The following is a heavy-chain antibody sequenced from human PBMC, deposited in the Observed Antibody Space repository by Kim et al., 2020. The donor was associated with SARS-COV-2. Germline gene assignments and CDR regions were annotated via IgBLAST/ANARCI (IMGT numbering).Heavy chain of an antibody. CDR3: ARRGYYLDF. Sequence: GESLKISRQTSGYIFTNYFIGWVRQVPGKGLEWVGLIYPGDSETRYSPSFQGQVTISVDKSLNTTYLQWGRLKASDTAIYYCARRGYYLDFWGQGTLVTV. V-gene: IGHV5-51*01. J-gene: IGHJ4*02. CDR1: GYIFTNYF. CDR2: IYPGDSET.